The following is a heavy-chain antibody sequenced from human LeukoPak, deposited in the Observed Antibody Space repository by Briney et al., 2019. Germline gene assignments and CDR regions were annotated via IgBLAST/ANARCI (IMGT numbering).Heavy chain of an antibody. CDR2: IKSKIDGETT. D-gene: IGHD3-10*01. V-gene: IGHV3-15*01. CDR1: GFTFTDAW. Sequence: GGSLRLSCAASGFTFTDAWMSWVRQAPGKGLEWIGRIKSKIDGETTDYVAPVKGRFTISRDDSKDTVYLQMNSLKIEDTAVYYCTTEALLWQTAVDVWGQGTTVTVSS. CDR3: TTEALLWQTAVDV. J-gene: IGHJ6*02.